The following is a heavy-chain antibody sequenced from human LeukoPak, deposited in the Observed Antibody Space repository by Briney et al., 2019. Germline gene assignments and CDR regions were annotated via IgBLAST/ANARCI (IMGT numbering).Heavy chain of an antibody. D-gene: IGHD3-22*01. CDR2: INPNSGGT. J-gene: IGHJ3*02. CDR3: ARDLYYYDSSGYYGAFDI. CDR1: GYTFTGYY. V-gene: IGHV1-2*02. Sequence: ASVKVSCKASGYTFTGYYMHWVRQAPGQGLEWVGWINPNSGGTNYAQKFQGRVTMTRDTSISTAYMELSRLRSDDTAVYYCARDLYYYDSSGYYGAFDIWGQGTMVTVSS.